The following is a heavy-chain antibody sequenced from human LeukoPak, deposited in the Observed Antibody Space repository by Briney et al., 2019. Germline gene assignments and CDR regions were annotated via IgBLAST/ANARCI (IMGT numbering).Heavy chain of an antibody. J-gene: IGHJ3*02. Sequence: SETLSLTCNVSGGSISSGGYYWTWIRQPPGKGLELIGFTYASGTTYYNPSLKSRVTISVDTSKNQFSLKLSSVTAADTAVYYCARGGIQLTDAFDIWGQGTMVTVSS. CDR1: GGSISSGGYY. CDR3: ARGGIQLTDAFDI. D-gene: IGHD5-24*01. CDR2: TYASGTT. V-gene: IGHV4-30-2*01.